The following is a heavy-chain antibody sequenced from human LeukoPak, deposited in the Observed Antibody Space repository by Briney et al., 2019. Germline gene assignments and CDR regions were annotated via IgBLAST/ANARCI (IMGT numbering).Heavy chain of an antibody. Sequence: GASVKVSCKASGYTFTSYGISWVRQAPGQGLEWMGWISAYNGNTNYAQKLQGRVTMTTDTSTSTAYVELRSLRSDDTAVYYCARGLGSSWYVNYYYYYGMDVWGQGTTVTVSS. CDR1: GYTFTSYG. J-gene: IGHJ6*02. CDR2: ISAYNGNT. V-gene: IGHV1-18*01. D-gene: IGHD6-13*01. CDR3: ARGLGSSWYVNYYYYYGMDV.